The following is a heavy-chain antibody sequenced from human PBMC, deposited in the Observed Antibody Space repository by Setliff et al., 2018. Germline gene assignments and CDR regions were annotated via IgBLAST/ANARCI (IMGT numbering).Heavy chain of an antibody. V-gene: IGHV4-59*01. J-gene: IGHJ6*03. CDR3: ARGPPPPSVHYYMDV. CDR2: VYYSGAA. Sequence: SETLSLTCSVSGDSISAASIMAWIRQPPGKGLEFIGYVYYSGAAKYDPSLKSRVTMSVDTSKTQFSLKLSSVTAADTAVYYCARGPPPPSVHYYMDVWGKGTTVTVSS. CDR1: GDSISAAS. D-gene: IGHD1-26*01.